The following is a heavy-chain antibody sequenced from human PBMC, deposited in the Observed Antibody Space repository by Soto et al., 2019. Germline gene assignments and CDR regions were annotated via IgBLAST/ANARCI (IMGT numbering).Heavy chain of an antibody. D-gene: IGHD3-22*01. J-gene: IGHJ3*02. CDR1: GYTFTGYY. V-gene: IGHV1-2*04. CDR3: ARSADSSGYPAAFDI. Sequence: GASVKVSCKASGYTFTGYYMHWVRQAPGQGLEWMGWINPNSGGTNYAQKFQGWVTMTRDTSISTAYMELSRLRSDDTAVYYCARSADSSGYPAAFDIWGQGTMVTVSS. CDR2: INPNSGGT.